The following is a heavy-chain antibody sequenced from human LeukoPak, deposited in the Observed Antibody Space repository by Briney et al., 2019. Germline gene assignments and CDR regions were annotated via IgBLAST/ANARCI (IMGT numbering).Heavy chain of an antibody. V-gene: IGHV4-34*01. J-gene: IGHJ4*02. CDR2: INHSGST. D-gene: IGHD3-10*01. CDR3: ARGKLRFGELPDY. CDR1: GGSFSGYY. Sequence: PSETLSLTCAVYGGSFSGYYWSWIRQPPGKGLEWIGEINHSGSTNYNPPLKSRVTISVDTSKNQFSLKLSSVTAADTAVYYCARGKLRFGELPDYWGQGTLVTVSS.